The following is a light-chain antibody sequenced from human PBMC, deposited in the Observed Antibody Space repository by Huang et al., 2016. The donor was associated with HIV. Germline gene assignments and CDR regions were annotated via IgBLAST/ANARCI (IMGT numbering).Light chain of an antibody. CDR1: QSLLHSDGKTY. V-gene: IGKV2-29*02. CDR2: EVS. J-gene: IGKJ2*01. Sequence: DIVMTQTPLSLSVTPGQPASISCKSTQSLLHSDGKTYLYWFLQKPGQSPQLLLFEVSGRFSGVPDRFSGSGSGTDFTLKISRVEAEDVGVYYCMQGIHLRRTFGQGTKLEIK. CDR3: MQGIHLRRT.